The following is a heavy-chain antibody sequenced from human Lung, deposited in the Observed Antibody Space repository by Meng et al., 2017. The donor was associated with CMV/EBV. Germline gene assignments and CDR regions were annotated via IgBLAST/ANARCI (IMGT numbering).Heavy chain of an antibody. CDR1: GFTFSSYG. CDR2: VRSGENNK. CDR3: AKWRPGYNYGHAYCVS. D-gene: IGHD5-18*01. J-gene: IGHJ4*02. V-gene: IGHV3-30*02. Sequence: GGSXRLXCAASGFTFSSYGMHWVRQAPGKGLEWVAFVRSGENNKYYADSVKGRFTISRDNSKSNLYLQMNSLGAEDTAVYYCAKWRPGYNYGHAYCVSWGQGTLVTVSS.